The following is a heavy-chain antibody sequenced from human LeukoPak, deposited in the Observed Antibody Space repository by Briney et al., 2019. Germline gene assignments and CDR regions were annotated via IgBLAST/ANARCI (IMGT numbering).Heavy chain of an antibody. Sequence: GGSLRLSCAASGFTFSSYAMSWVRPAPGKGLEWVSAISGSGGSTSYADSVKGRFTISRDNSKDTLYMQMNSLRAEDTAVYYCAKASTLGYCSSTSCFNWLDPWGQGTLVTVSS. CDR2: ISGSGGST. D-gene: IGHD2-2*01. V-gene: IGHV3-23*01. CDR1: GFTFSSYA. J-gene: IGHJ5*02. CDR3: AKASTLGYCSSTSCFNWLDP.